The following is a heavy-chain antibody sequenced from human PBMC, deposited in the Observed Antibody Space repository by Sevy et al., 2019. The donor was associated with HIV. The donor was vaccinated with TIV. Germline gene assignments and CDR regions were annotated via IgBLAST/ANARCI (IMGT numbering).Heavy chain of an antibody. D-gene: IGHD3-22*01. V-gene: IGHV3-23*01. CDR2: ISGSGAST. Sequence: GGSLRLSCAASGFTFSNYWMSWVRQAPGKGLEWVSAISGSGASTYYADSVKGRFTISRDNSKNTLYLQMNSLRAEDTAVYYCAKEGGGYNYDSSGLLDNWGQGTLVTVSS. CDR1: GFTFSNYW. J-gene: IGHJ4*02. CDR3: AKEGGGYNYDSSGLLDN.